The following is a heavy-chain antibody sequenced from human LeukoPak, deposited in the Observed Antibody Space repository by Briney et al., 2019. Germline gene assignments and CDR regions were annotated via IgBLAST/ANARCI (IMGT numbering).Heavy chain of an antibody. V-gene: IGHV1-69*13. CDR1: GGTFSSYA. CDR2: IIPIFGTA. J-gene: IGHJ4*02. CDR3: ARDLYSSGWYVY. Sequence: SVKVSCTASGGTFSSYAISWVRQAPGQGLEWMGGIIPIFGTANYAQKFQGRVTITADESTSTAYMELSSLRSEDTAVYYCARDLYSSGWYVYWGQGTLVTVSS. D-gene: IGHD6-19*01.